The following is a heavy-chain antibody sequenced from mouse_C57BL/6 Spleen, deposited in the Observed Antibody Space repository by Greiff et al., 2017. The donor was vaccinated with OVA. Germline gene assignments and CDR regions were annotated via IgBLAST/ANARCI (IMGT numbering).Heavy chain of an antibody. D-gene: IGHD2-4*01. J-gene: IGHJ3*01. Sequence: QVQLQQPGAELVRPGSSVKLSCKASGYTFTSYWMHWVKQRPIQGLEWIGNIDPSDSETHYNQKFKDKATLTVDKSSSTAYMQLSSLTSEDSAVYYCARGERGDDDGAWFAYWGQGTLVTVSA. V-gene: IGHV1-52*01. CDR2: IDPSDSET. CDR3: ARGERGDDDGAWFAY. CDR1: GYTFTSYW.